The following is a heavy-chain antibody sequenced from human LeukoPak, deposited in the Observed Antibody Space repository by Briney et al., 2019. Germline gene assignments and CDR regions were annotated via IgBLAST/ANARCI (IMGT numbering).Heavy chain of an antibody. CDR2: ISSSGSSI. D-gene: IGHD3-22*01. CDR1: GFTFSDYY. V-gene: IGHV3-11*04. J-gene: IGHJ4*02. Sequence: GGSLRLSCAASGFTFSDYYMSWIRQAPVKGLEWVSDISSSGSSIYYADSVKGRFTISRDNAKKSLYLQMDSLRAEDTAVYYCARGYDSSGYYYGVANYWGQGTLVTVSS. CDR3: ARGYDSSGYYYGVANY.